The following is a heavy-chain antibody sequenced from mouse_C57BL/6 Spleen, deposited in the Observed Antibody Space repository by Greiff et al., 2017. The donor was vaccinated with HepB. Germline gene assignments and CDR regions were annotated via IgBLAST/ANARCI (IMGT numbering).Heavy chain of an antibody. J-gene: IGHJ1*03. V-gene: IGHV1-26*01. Sequence: EVQLQQSGPELVKPGASVKISCKASGYTFTDYYMNWVKQSHGKSLEWIGDINPNNGGTSYNQKFKGKATLTVDKSSSTAYMELRSLTSEDSAVYYCARRTLYYGSSFGVWGTGTTVTVSS. D-gene: IGHD1-1*01. CDR1: GYTFTDYY. CDR3: ARRTLYYGSSFGV. CDR2: INPNNGGT.